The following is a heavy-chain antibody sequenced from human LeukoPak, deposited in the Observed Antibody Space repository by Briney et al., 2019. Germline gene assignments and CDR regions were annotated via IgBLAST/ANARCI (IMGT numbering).Heavy chain of an antibody. V-gene: IGHV3-23*01. CDR3: AKDKRLFDFDY. CDR1: GFTFTSYA. D-gene: IGHD3-22*01. Sequence: GGSVRVSCKASGFTFTSYAMNWVRQAPGKGLEWVGSINGSGGSTYYADSVKGRFTISRDNSKNTLYLQMNSLRAEDTAVYYCAKDKRLFDFDYWGQGTLVTVSS. J-gene: IGHJ4*02. CDR2: INGSGGST.